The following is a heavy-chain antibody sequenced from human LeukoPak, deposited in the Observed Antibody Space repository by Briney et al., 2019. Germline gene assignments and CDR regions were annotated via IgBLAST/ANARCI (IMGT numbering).Heavy chain of an antibody. D-gene: IGHD3-3*01. CDR2: IKLDGSEK. V-gene: IGHV3-7*03. J-gene: IGHJ4*02. CDR1: GFTFGKYW. CDR3: ARDQYDTWSRRGNFDS. Sequence: GGSLRLSCVASGFTFGKYWMSWVRQAPGKGLEWVANIKLDGSEKNYVDSVKGRFTISRDNTKNSLYLQMNSMRVEDTAVFYCARDQYDTWSRRGNFDSWGQGTLVIVSS.